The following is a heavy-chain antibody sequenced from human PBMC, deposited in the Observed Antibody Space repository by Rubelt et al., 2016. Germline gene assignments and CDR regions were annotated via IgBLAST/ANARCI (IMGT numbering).Heavy chain of an antibody. CDR3: ARHGQVQSGDAFDI. Sequence: EVQLVQSGAEVKKPGESLKISCKGSGCSFTSYWIGWVRQMPGKGLEWMGLIYPGDSDTRYSPSFQGQGATSAEKCISTAYLQWSSLKASDTAMYYCARHGQVQSGDAFDIWGQGTMVTVSS. J-gene: IGHJ3*02. CDR2: IYPGDSDT. CDR1: GCSFTSYW. D-gene: IGHD1-26*01. V-gene: IGHV5-51*01.